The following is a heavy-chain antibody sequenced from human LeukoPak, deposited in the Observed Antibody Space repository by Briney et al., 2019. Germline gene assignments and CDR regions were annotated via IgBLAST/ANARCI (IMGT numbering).Heavy chain of an antibody. J-gene: IGHJ3*02. CDR3: ARRGVGSTSAAFDI. V-gene: IGHV4-59*12. CDR2: IYYSGST. CDR1: GGSISSYY. Sequence: SETLSLTCTVSGGSISSYYWSWIRQPPGKGLEYIGYIYYSGSTNYNPSLKSRVTISVDTSKNQFSLQLNSVTPEDTAVYYCARRGVGSTSAAFDIWGQGTMVTVSS. D-gene: IGHD1-26*01.